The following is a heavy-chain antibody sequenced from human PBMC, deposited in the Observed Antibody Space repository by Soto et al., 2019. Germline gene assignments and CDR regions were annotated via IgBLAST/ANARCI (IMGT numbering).Heavy chain of an antibody. D-gene: IGHD3-10*01. V-gene: IGHV4-59*08. CDR2: IYYSGST. CDR1: GGSISSYH. CDR3: ASSRGGYFDN. Sequence: HVQLQESCPGLVKPSETLALTCTVSGGSISSYHWTWIRQPPGKGLEWIGYIYYSGSTNYNPSLKSRLTISLDTSKNQFSLKLSSVTAADTAVYYCASSRGGYFDNWGQGTLVTVSS. J-gene: IGHJ4*02.